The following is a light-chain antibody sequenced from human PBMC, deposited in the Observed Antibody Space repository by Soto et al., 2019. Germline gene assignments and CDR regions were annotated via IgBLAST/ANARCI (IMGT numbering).Light chain of an antibody. CDR3: QQYDALPYT. CDR1: QGIGNY. V-gene: IGKV1-33*01. Sequence: DIQMTQSPSPLSASIGNRVIITCQASQGIGNYLSWYQQKPGKVPKLLMHDASNLETGVPSRFMGNGSGTNLTLTISSLQPEDIATYYCQQYDALPYTFGPGNKLEI. J-gene: IGKJ2*01. CDR2: DAS.